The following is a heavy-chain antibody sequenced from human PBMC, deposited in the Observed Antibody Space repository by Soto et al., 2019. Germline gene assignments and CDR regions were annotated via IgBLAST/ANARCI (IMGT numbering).Heavy chain of an antibody. J-gene: IGHJ5*02. CDR3: AAAQYYDILTGYTHNWFDP. CDR1: GFTFTSSA. D-gene: IGHD3-9*01. Sequence: SVKVSCKACGFTFTSSAMQWVRRARGQRLEWIGWIVVGSGNTNYAQKFQERVTITRDMSTSTAYMELSSLRSEDTAVYYCAAAQYYDILTGYTHNWFDPWGQGTLVTVSS. V-gene: IGHV1-58*02. CDR2: IVVGSGNT.